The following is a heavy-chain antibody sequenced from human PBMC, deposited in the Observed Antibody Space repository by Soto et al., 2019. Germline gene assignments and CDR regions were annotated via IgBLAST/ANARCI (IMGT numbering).Heavy chain of an antibody. Sequence: QVQLVESGGGVVQPGRSLRLSCAASGFTFSSYAMHWVRQAPGKGLEWVAVISYDGRNTYYADSVKGRFTISRDNSKKTLYLQMNSLRAEDTAVYYCARDLGAYSSSGRYYYGMDVWGQGTTVTVSS. CDR1: GFTFSSYA. D-gene: IGHD6-13*01. CDR2: ISYDGRNT. CDR3: ARDLGAYSSSGRYYYGMDV. J-gene: IGHJ6*02. V-gene: IGHV3-30*04.